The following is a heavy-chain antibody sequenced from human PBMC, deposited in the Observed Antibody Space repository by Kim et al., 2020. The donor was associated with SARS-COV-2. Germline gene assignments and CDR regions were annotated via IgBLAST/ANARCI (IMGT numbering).Heavy chain of an antibody. Sequence: GGSLRLSCAVSGFTFSSYGMNWVRQAPGKGLEWVADISKCGTDRQYADSVKGRFTISRDNAKNSLYLQMNSLRAEDTAFYYCAREVATTPDAFDIWGQGTLVTVSS. CDR1: GFTFSSYG. J-gene: IGHJ3*02. CDR3: AREVATTPDAFDI. CDR2: ISKCGTDR. D-gene: IGHD5-12*01. V-gene: IGHV3-21*05.